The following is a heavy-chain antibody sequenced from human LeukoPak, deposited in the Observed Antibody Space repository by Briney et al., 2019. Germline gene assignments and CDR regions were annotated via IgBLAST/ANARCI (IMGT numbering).Heavy chain of an antibody. D-gene: IGHD3-3*01. J-gene: IGHJ6*02. CDR2: IYTSGST. CDR1: GGSISSGGYY. Sequence: PSETLSLTCTVSGGSISSGGYYWSWIRQPAGKGLEWIGRIYTSGSTNYNPSLKSRVTISVDTSKNQFSLKLSSVTAADTAVYYCARDRTYYDSTDATGGSDYYYYGMDVWGQGTTVTVSS. V-gene: IGHV4-61*02. CDR3: ARDRTYYDSTDATGGSDYYYYGMDV.